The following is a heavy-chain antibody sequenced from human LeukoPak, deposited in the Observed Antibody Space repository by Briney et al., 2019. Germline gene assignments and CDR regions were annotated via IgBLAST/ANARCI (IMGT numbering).Heavy chain of an antibody. J-gene: IGHJ6*02. CDR1: GYSFTSYW. V-gene: IGHV5-51*01. CDR2: IYPGESDT. CDR3: GRWGITKEGMDV. Sequence: GESLQISCKGSGYSFTSYWIGWVRPMPGKGLEWMGIIYPGESDTRYSPSFQGQVAISADKSISTAYLQWTSLKASDTAMYYCGRWGITKEGMDVWGQGTTVTVSS. D-gene: IGHD3-10*01.